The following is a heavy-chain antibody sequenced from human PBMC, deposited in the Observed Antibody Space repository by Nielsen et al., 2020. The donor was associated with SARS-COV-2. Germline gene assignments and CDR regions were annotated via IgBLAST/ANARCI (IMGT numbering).Heavy chain of an antibody. V-gene: IGHV4-61*02. J-gene: IGHJ5*02. CDR1: GGSISSGSYY. D-gene: IGHD3-9*01. Sequence: SETLSLTCTVSGGSISSGSYYWSWIRQPAGKGLEWIGRIYTSGSTNYNPSLKSRVTISVDTSKNQFSLKLSSVTAADTAVYYCARERYFDWLGNWFEPWGQGTLVTVSS. CDR3: ARERYFDWLGNWFEP. CDR2: IYTSGST.